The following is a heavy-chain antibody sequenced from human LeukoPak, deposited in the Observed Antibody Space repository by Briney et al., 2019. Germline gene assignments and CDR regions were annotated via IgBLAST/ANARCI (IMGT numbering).Heavy chain of an antibody. D-gene: IGHD4-17*01. CDR2: ISSPGTTI. V-gene: IGHV3-11*04. J-gene: IGHJ2*01. CDR1: WCRFSDYY. CDR3: ATAVTRRRLEWNFDL. Sequence: GGSLTLFSPAWWCRFSDYYVSWIRQAAGKGLEWISYISSPGTTIYYVDSVKGRFTISRDNAKNSLSLQMDSLRAEDTAVYYCATAVTRRRLEWNFDLWGRGTLVTVSS.